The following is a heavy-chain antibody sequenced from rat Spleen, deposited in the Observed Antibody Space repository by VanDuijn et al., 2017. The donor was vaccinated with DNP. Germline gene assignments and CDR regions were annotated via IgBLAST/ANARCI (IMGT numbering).Heavy chain of an antibody. J-gene: IGHJ2*01. D-gene: IGHD1-11*01. V-gene: IGHV5-7*01. CDR1: GFTFSDYN. CDR2: ISYDGTST. CDR3: ARDFERGY. Sequence: EVQLVESGGGSVQPGRSLKLSCAASGFTFSDYNMAWVRQAPKKGLEWVASISYDGTSTYYRDSVKGRFTFSRENAKSTLYLQMDSLRSEDTATYYCARDFERGYWGQGVMVTVSS.